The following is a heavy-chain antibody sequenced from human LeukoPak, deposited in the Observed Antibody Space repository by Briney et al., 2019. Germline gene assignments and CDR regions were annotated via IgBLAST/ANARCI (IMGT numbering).Heavy chain of an antibody. J-gene: IGHJ4*02. D-gene: IGHD3-10*01. Sequence: GGSLRLSCAASGFTFSSYWMSWVRQAPGKGLEWVANIKQDGSEKYYVDSVKGRFTISRDNAKNSLYLQMNSLRAEDTAVYYCAKDRFSMVRGVIIQWGQGTLVTVSS. CDR2: IKQDGSEK. CDR3: AKDRFSMVRGVIIQ. V-gene: IGHV3-7*01. CDR1: GFTFSSYW.